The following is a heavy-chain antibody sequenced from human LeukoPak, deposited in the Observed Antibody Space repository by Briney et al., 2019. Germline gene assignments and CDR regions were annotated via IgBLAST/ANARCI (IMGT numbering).Heavy chain of an antibody. J-gene: IGHJ4*02. CDR3: AKVGDGYTIRRGIDY. Sequence: GGSLRLSCAASGFTFSSYAMSWVRQAPGKGLEGFSAISGSGGSTYYADSVKGRFTISRDNSKNTLYLQMNSLRAEDTAVYYCAKVGDGYTIRRGIDYWGQGTLVTVSS. V-gene: IGHV3-23*01. CDR2: ISGSGGST. D-gene: IGHD5-24*01. CDR1: GFTFSSYA.